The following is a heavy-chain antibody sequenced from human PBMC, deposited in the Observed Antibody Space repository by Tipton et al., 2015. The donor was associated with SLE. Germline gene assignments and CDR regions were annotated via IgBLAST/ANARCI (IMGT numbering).Heavy chain of an antibody. CDR1: GGSFSAFS. D-gene: IGHD6-13*01. Sequence: TLSFTCAVYGGSFSAFSWSWIRQSPGKGLEWIGEINHSGSTNYNPSLKSRVTISVDTSKNQFSLKLSSVTAADTAVYYCARELEGVGSQQLVNWGQGTLVTVSS. J-gene: IGHJ4*02. CDR2: INHSGST. CDR3: ARELEGVGSQQLVN. V-gene: IGHV4-34*01.